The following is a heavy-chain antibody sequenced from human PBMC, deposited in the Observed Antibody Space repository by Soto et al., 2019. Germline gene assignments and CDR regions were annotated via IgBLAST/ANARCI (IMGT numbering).Heavy chain of an antibody. D-gene: IGHD2-2*02. CDR3: ARHFSPNCISTSCYNYGMDV. J-gene: IGHJ6*02. CDR1: GYSFTSYW. CDR2: IYPGDSDT. V-gene: IGHV5-51*01. Sequence: PGESLKISCKGSGYSFTSYWIGWVRQMPGKGLEWMGIIYPGDSDTRYSPSFQGQVTISADKSISTAYLQWSSLKASDTAMYYCARHFSPNCISTSCYNYGMDVWGQGTTVTVSS.